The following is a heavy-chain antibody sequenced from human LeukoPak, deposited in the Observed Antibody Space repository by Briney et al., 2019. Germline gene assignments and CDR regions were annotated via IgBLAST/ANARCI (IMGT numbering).Heavy chain of an antibody. Sequence: PSETLSLTCTVSGASFSSSTYYWGWIRQPPGKGLEWIGYIYYSGSTNYNPSLKSRVTISVDTSKNQFSLKLSSVTAADTAVYYCAREGRNYDFWSGYTTWGQGTLVTVSS. CDR3: AREGRNYDFWSGYTT. CDR1: GASFSSSTYY. D-gene: IGHD3-3*01. V-gene: IGHV4-61*01. CDR2: IYYSGST. J-gene: IGHJ5*02.